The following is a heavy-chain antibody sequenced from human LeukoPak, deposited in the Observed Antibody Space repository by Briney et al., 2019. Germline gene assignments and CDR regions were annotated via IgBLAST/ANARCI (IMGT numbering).Heavy chain of an antibody. D-gene: IGHD3-10*02. CDR1: GFTLSSFE. CDR2: ISGSDGTT. Sequence: GGSLRLSCAASGFTLSSFEMSWVRQAPGKGLEWVSSISGSDGTTYYADSVKGRFTISRDNAKNSLYLQMNSLRAEDTAVYYCAELGITMIGGVWGKGTTVTISS. CDR3: AELGITMIGGV. V-gene: IGHV3-48*03. J-gene: IGHJ6*04.